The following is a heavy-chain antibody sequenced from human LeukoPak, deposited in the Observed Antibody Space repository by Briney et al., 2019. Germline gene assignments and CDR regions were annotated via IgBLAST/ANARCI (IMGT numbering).Heavy chain of an antibody. CDR3: ARDRPNYYGSDGHYYRRDGDH. V-gene: IGHV3-23*01. Sequence: PGGSLRLSCEASGFTFSIYAMSWVRQTPGKGLQWVSSITSRDGTTYYADSVKGRFTISRDNSENTLYLRMSSLRAEDTAIYYCARDRPNYYGSDGHYYRRDGDHWGQGTLVTVSP. J-gene: IGHJ5*02. CDR2: ITSRDGTT. D-gene: IGHD3-22*01. CDR1: GFTFSIYA.